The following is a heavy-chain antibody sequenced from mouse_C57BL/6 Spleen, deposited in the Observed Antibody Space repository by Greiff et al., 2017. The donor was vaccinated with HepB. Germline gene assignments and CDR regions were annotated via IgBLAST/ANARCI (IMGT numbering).Heavy chain of an antibody. V-gene: IGHV5-17*01. Sequence: EVHLVESGGGLVKPGGSLKLSCAASGFTFSDYGMHWVRQAPEKGLEWVAYISSGSSTIYYADTVKGRFTISRDNAKNTLFLQMTSLRSEDTAMYYCARETRWYFDVWGTGTTVTVSS. CDR2: ISSGSSTI. D-gene: IGHD3-2*01. J-gene: IGHJ1*03. CDR3: ARETRWYFDV. CDR1: GFTFSDYG.